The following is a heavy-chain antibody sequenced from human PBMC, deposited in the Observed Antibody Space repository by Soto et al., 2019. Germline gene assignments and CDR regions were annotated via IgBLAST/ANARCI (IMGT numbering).Heavy chain of an antibody. J-gene: IGHJ6*02. CDR3: ARSGSYRYYYYYYGMDV. D-gene: IGHD1-26*01. CDR1: GGSISSYY. CDR2: IYYSGST. Sequence: SETLSLTCTVSGGSISSYYWSWIRQPPGKGLEWIGYIYYSGSTNYNPSLKSRVTISVDTSKNQFSLKLSSVTAADTAVYYCARSGSYRYYYYYYGMDVWGQGTTVTVSS. V-gene: IGHV4-59*01.